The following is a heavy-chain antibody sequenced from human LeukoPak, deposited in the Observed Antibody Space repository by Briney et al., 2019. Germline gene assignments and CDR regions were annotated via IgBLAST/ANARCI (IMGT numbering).Heavy chain of an antibody. CDR1: GYTFTSYD. V-gene: IGHV1-8*01. J-gene: IGHJ4*02. CDR2: MNPNSGNT. D-gene: IGHD6-19*01. CDR3: ARGRDSSGWFHLDY. Sequence: ASVKVSCKASGYTFTSYDINWVRQATGQGLEWMGWMNPNSGNTLYAQKFHGRVTMTRSTSISTAYMELSSLRSEDTAVYYCARGRDSSGWFHLDYWGQGTLVTVSS.